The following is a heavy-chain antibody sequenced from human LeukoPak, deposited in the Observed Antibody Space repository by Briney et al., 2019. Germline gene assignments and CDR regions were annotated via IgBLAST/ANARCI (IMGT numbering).Heavy chain of an antibody. D-gene: IGHD3-9*01. J-gene: IGHJ5*02. V-gene: IGHV3-20*04. CDR1: GFTFDDYT. CDR2: INWNGGST. CDR3: ARGGYILTTNWFDP. Sequence: GGSLRLSCAASGFTFDDYTMSWVRQAPGKGLEWVSGINWNGGSTGYVDSVKGRFTISRDNAKNSLYLQMNSLRAEDTAMYYCARGGYILTTNWFDPWGQGTLVTVSS.